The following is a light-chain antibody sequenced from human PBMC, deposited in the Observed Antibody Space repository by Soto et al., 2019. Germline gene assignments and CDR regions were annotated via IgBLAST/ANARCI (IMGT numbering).Light chain of an antibody. CDR3: QQSFSTLVT. CDR2: AAS. V-gene: IGKV1-39*01. CDR1: HNINSF. J-gene: IGKJ4*01. Sequence: DIQMTQSPSSLSASVGDRVTITCRASHNINSFLNWYQQKPGKAPKLLIYAASSLQSGVPSRFSGSGSGTDFTLTISSLQPEDFATYYCQQSFSTLVTFGGGTKVDIK.